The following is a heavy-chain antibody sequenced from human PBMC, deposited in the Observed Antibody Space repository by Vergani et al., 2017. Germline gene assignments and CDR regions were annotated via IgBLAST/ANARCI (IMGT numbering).Heavy chain of an antibody. CDR2: MNPNSGNT. V-gene: IGHV1-8*01. CDR1: GYTFTSYD. CDR3: ARGRDIVVVPAGRYYYYYYMDV. D-gene: IGHD2-2*01. Sequence: QVPLVQSGAEVKKPGASVKVSCKASGYTFTSYDINWVRQATGQGLEWMGWMNPNSGNTGYAQKFQGRVTMTRNTSISTAYMELSSLRSEDTAVYYCARGRDIVVVPAGRYYYYYYMDVWGKGTTVTVSS. J-gene: IGHJ6*03.